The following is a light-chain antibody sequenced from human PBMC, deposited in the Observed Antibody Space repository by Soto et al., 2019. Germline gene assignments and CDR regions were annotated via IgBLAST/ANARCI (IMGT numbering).Light chain of an antibody. Sequence: ERVMAQSPATLSVSPGERATLSCRASQSVSSNLAWYQQKPGQAPRLLIYGASTRATGIPARFSGSGSGTEFTLTISSLQSEDFAVYYCQQYNNWPWTFGQRTKVDIK. CDR1: QSVSSN. CDR3: QQYNNWPWT. V-gene: IGKV3-15*01. CDR2: GAS. J-gene: IGKJ1*01.